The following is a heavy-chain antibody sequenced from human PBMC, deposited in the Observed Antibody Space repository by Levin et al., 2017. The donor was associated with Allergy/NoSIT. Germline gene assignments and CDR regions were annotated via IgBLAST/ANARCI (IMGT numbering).Heavy chain of an antibody. CDR1: GFSFNNYA. D-gene: IGHD2-2*01. CDR3: ARMPDGMDV. Sequence: GESLKISCEASGFSFNNYAMHWVRQAPGPGLECVAVVSYDGSKKWYTDSVKGRFTISRDTSKNTLYLQMNSLRTEDTAVYYCARMPDGMDVWGQGTTVTVSS. CDR2: VSYDGSKK. V-gene: IGHV3-30-3*01. J-gene: IGHJ6*02.